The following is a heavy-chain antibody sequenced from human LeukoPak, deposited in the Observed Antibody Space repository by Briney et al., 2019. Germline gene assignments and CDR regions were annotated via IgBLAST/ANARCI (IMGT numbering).Heavy chain of an antibody. CDR2: ISRGGDT. V-gene: IGHV4-34*01. CDR1: GGSFSDYN. CDR3: AKSRLIDSSGSR. J-gene: IGHJ4*02. Sequence: PSETLSLTCAVYGGSFSDYNWSWIRQPPGKGLEWIGEISRGGDTNSNPSLKSRVTISIDTSKNQFSLKLTSVTAADTAVYYCAKSRLIDSSGSRWGQGTLVTVSS. D-gene: IGHD3-22*01.